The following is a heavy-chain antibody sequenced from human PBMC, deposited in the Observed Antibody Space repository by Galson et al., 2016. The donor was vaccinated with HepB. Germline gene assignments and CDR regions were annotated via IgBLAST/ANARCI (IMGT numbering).Heavy chain of an antibody. D-gene: IGHD3-3*02. CDR1: GGSINTYY. J-gene: IGHJ6*02. V-gene: IGHV4-59*01. CDR3: ARASSISTLGRMDV. Sequence: ETLSLTCAVSGGSINTYYWSWIRQPPGKGLEWIGYISYGGNTNYNPSLKSRVTISIDTAKSQFSLNLNSVTTADTAVYYCARASSISTLGRMDVWGQGTTVTVSS. CDR2: ISYGGNT.